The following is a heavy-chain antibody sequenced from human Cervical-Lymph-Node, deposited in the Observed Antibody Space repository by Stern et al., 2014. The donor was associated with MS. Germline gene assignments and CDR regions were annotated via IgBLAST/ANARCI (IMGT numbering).Heavy chain of an antibody. Sequence: QVQLQQWGAGLLKPSATLSLTCAVYGGSFSGYYWSWIRQPPVKGLEGIGEINHSGSTNYNPSLKSRVTISVDTSKNQFSLKLSSVTAADTAVYYCARQTVATLVGGKNWFDPWGQGTLVTVSS. CDR3: ARQTVATLVGGKNWFDP. V-gene: IGHV4-34*01. J-gene: IGHJ5*02. D-gene: IGHD5-12*01. CDR1: GGSFSGYY. CDR2: INHSGST.